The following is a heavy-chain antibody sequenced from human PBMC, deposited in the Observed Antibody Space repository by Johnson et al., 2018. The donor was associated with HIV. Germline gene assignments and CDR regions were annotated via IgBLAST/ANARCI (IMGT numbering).Heavy chain of an antibody. CDR2: ISTSGSTI. J-gene: IGHJ3*02. CDR3: ARMWLHAFDI. CDR1: GFTFSSYG. V-gene: IGHV3-48*04. D-gene: IGHD3-22*01. Sequence: VQLVESGGGVVQPGRSLRLSCAASGFTFSSYGMHWVRQAPGKGLEWVSYISTSGSTIYYADSVKGRFTISRDNAKNSLYLQMNSLRAEDTAVYYCARMWLHAFDIWGQGTMVTVSS.